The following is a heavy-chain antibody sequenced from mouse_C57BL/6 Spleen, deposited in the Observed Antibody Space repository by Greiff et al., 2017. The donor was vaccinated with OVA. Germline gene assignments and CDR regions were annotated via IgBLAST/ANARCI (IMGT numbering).Heavy chain of an antibody. CDR3: ARGGGNYPFAY. J-gene: IGHJ3*01. D-gene: IGHD2-1*01. V-gene: IGHV1-19*01. CDR1: GYTFTDYY. CDR2: INPYNGGT. Sequence: VQLKQSGPVLVKPGASVKMSCKASGYTFTDYYMNWVKQSHGKSLEWIGVINPYNGGTSYNQKFKGKATLTVDKSSSTAYMELNSLTSEDSAVYYCARGGGNYPFAYWGQGTLVTVSA.